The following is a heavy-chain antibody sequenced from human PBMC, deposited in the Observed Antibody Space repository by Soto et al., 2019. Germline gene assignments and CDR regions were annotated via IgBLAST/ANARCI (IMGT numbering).Heavy chain of an antibody. Sequence: SETLSLTCTVSGGLISNGYYYWSWIRQHPGKGLEWIGYIYHSGSTYYNPSLKSRLTISVATSKNQFSLKLSSVTTADTAVYYCARADSGYYDSSGYHSIDYWGQGTLVTAPQ. CDR3: ARADSGYYDSSGYHSIDY. CDR1: GGLISNGYYY. D-gene: IGHD3-22*01. V-gene: IGHV4-31*03. J-gene: IGHJ4*02. CDR2: IYHSGST.